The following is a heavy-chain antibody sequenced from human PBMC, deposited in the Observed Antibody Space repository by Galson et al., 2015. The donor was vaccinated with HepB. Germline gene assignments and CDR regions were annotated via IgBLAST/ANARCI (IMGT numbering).Heavy chain of an antibody. D-gene: IGHD4-17*01. CDR3: ARGHRAEYGDYNFDY. V-gene: IGHV3-66*01. CDR1: GFTVSNNY. Sequence: SLRLSCAASGFTVSNNYMSWVRQAPGKGLEWVSVIYSGGSTYYADSVKGRFTISRDNSKNTLYLQMNSLRAEDTAMYYCARGHRAEYGDYNFDYWGQGTLVTVSS. J-gene: IGHJ4*02. CDR2: IYSGGST.